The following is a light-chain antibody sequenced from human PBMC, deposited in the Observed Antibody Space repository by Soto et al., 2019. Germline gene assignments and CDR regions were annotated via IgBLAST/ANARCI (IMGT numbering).Light chain of an antibody. J-gene: IGKJ1*01. V-gene: IGKV1-27*01. CDR3: QTYDKAPWT. CDR1: RGIYTN. CDR2: AAS. Sequence: DIQMTQSPSSLSASVGDRVTITCRASRGIYTNLAWYQQKPGNAPKLLIYAASTLQSGVPSRFSASGSGTDFILTISALQSEDVGTYFCQTYDKAPWTFGPGTRV.